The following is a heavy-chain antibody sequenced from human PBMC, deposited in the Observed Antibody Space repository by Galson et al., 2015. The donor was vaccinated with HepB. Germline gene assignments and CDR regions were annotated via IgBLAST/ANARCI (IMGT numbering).Heavy chain of an antibody. J-gene: IGHJ4*02. CDR1: GFTFSNAW. CDR3: TTTVLRYFDWLRAFDY. V-gene: IGHV3-15*01. D-gene: IGHD3-9*01. Sequence: SLRLSCAASGFTFSNAWMSWVRQAPGKGLEWVGRIKSKTDGGTTDYAAPVKGRFTISRDDSKNTLYLQMNSLKTEDTAVYYCTTTVLRYFDWLRAFDYWGQGTLVTVSS. CDR2: IKSKTDGGTT.